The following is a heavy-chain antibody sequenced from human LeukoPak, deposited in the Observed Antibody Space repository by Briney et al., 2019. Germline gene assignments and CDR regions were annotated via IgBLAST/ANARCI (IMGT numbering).Heavy chain of an antibody. D-gene: IGHD6-13*01. CDR3: AREDSSWYWVDY. J-gene: IGHJ4*02. Sequence: SETLSLTCTVSGYSISSGYYWGWIRQPPGKGLEWIGSIYHSGSTYYNPSLKSRVTISVDTSKNQFSLKLSSATAADTAVYYCAREDSSWYWVDYWGQGTLVTVSS. V-gene: IGHV4-38-2*02. CDR2: IYHSGST. CDR1: GYSISSGYY.